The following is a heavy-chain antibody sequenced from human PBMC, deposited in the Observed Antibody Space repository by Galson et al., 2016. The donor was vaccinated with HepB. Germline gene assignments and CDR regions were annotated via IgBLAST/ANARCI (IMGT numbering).Heavy chain of an antibody. D-gene: IGHD6-13*01. CDR3: ARYSSRRYYFDY. CDR2: ISSNGGST. Sequence: SLRLSCAASGFTFSSYSMHWVRQAPGKGLEYVSAISSNGGSTYYANSVKGRFTISRDNSKNTLYLQMGSLRAEDMAVYYCARYSSRRYYFDYWGQGTLVTVSS. CDR1: GFTFSSYS. V-gene: IGHV3-64*01. J-gene: IGHJ4*02.